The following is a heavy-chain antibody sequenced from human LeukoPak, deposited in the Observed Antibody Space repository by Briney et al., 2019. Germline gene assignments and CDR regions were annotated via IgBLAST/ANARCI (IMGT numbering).Heavy chain of an antibody. Sequence: SETLSLTCTVSGYSISSGYYWGWIRQPPGKGLEWIGSIYHSGSTYYNPSLKSRVTISVDTPKNQFSLKLRSVTAADTAVYYCAREGPSGWADYWGQGTLVTVSS. CDR3: AREGPSGWADY. CDR2: IYHSGST. D-gene: IGHD6-19*01. J-gene: IGHJ4*02. V-gene: IGHV4-38-2*02. CDR1: GYSISSGYY.